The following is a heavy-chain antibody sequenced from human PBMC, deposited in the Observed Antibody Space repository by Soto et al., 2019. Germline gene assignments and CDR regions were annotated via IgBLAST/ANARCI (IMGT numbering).Heavy chain of an antibody. J-gene: IGHJ6*02. CDR3: AKGVLSFHYGMEV. CDR1: GFTFNTYP. Sequence: GGSLRLSCATSGFTFNTYPMTWVRQAPGKGLEWVSSISSTAGRTSSYADSVKGRFAISRDSSDNTVYLQMNNLRVDDTAVYFCAKGVLSFHYGMEVWGQGTTVTVSS. D-gene: IGHD3-10*01. CDR2: ISSTAGRTS. V-gene: IGHV3-23*01.